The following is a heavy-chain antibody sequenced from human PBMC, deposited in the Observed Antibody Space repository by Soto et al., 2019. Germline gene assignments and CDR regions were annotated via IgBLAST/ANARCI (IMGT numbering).Heavy chain of an antibody. CDR2: MNPNSGNT. CDR3: AREVAARLHS. J-gene: IGHJ4*02. CDR1: GYTFTSYD. D-gene: IGHD6-6*01. V-gene: IGHV1-8*01. Sequence: QVQLVQSGAEVKKPGASVKVSCKASGYTFTSYDINWLRQATGQGLEWMGWMNPNSGNTGYAQKFQGRLTMPRNTSITTAYMELSSLRSEDTAVYYCAREVAARLHSWGQGTLVTVSS.